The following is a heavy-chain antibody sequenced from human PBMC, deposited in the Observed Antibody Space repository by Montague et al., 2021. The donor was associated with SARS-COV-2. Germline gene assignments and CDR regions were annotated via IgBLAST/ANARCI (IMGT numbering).Heavy chain of an antibody. J-gene: IGHJ4*02. CDR3: ANADSWSSGSCYSPFDS. V-gene: IGHV4-39*01. D-gene: IGHD2-15*01. CDR1: GDSVKTNLYY. Sequence: SETLSLTCTVSGDSVKTNLYYWGWIRHPPGKGLEWIGNLYYTGTTYYNPSLKSRVTMSVDTSKNQFSPKLTSVTAADTAVYYCANADSWSSGSCYSPFDSWGQGSLVTVSS. CDR2: LYYTGTT.